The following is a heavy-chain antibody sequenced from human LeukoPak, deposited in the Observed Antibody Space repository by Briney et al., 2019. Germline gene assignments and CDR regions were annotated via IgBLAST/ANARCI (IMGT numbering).Heavy chain of an antibody. CDR2: TRNKTKSYST. D-gene: IGHD2-21*02. J-gene: IGHJ3*02. CDR1: GLILSDHY. Sequence: PGGSLRLSCAVSGLILSDHYIDWVRQAAGKGVEWVGRTRNKTKSYSTAYAASVEGRFTISRDDLENSVYLEMNSLKSEDTAVYYCVRVCDSDCQGAHAFDIWGQGTKVTVSS. V-gene: IGHV3-72*01. CDR3: VRVCDSDCQGAHAFDI.